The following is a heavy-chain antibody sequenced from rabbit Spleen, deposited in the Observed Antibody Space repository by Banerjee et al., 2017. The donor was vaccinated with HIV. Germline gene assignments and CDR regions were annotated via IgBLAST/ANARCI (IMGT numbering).Heavy chain of an antibody. CDR3: ARDDTNIGWNFYL. V-gene: IGHV1S45*01. CDR1: GFSFSDIHW. Sequence: QEQLVESGGGLVKPEGSLTLTCTASGFSFSDIHWISWVRQAPGKGLEWIAYIYTAGGSTYYASWAKGRFTITRSTRLNTVTLQMTSLTAADTASYFCARDDTNIGWNFYLWGPGTLVTVS. CDR2: IYTAGGST. D-gene: IGHD1-1*01. J-gene: IGHJ4*01.